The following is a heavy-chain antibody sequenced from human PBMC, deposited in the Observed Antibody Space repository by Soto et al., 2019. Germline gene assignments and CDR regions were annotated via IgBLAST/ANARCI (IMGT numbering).Heavy chain of an antibody. CDR3: ANFYCGGDCQA. J-gene: IGHJ5*02. CDR1: GFSFSSNW. V-gene: IGHV3-74*01. CDR2: INSDGSST. Sequence: LRLSCATSGFSFSSNWMHWVRQAPGKGLVWVSHINSDGSSTTYADPVKGRFTISRDNAKNTLYLQMNSLRAEDTAVYYCANFYCGGDCQAWGQGTLVTVSS. D-gene: IGHD2-21*01.